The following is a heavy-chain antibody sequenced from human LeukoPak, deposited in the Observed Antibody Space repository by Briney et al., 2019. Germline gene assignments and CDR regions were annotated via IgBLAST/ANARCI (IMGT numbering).Heavy chain of an antibody. V-gene: IGHV4-59*12. CDR3: ARETHCSSTSCSQSGAFDI. J-gene: IGHJ3*02. CDR2: IYYSGST. Sequence: PSETLSLTCTVSGGSISSYYWSWIRQPPGKGLEWIGYIYYSGSTNYNPSLKSRVTISVDTSKNQFSLKLSSVTAADTAVYYCARETHCSSTSCSQSGAFDIWGQGTMVTVSS. D-gene: IGHD2-2*01. CDR1: GGSISSYY.